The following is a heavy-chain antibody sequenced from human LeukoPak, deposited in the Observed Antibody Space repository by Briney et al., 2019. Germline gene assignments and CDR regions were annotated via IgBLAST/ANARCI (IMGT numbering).Heavy chain of an antibody. CDR1: GFTFSSYA. V-gene: IGHV3-23*01. CDR2: ISGSGGST. D-gene: IGHD2-15*01. J-gene: IGHJ3*02. Sequence: GGSLRLSCAASGFTFSSYAMSWVRQAPGKGLEWVSAISGSGGSTYYADSVKGRFTISRDNSKNTLYLQMYSLRAEDTAVYYCAKPIVVVVAATEHAFDIWGQGTMVTVSS. CDR3: AKPIVVVVAATEHAFDI.